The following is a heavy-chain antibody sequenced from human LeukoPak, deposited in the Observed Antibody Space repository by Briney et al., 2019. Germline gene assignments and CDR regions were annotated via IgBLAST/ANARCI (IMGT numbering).Heavy chain of an antibody. D-gene: IGHD2-2*01. J-gene: IGHJ4*02. CDR3: GKGPSTSCLDY. CDR1: GFTFSSYG. Sequence: GGSLGLSCAASGFTFSSYGMHWVRQAPGKGLEWVAVISYDGSNKYYADSVKGRFTISRDNSKNTLYLQMNSLRAEDTAVYYCGKGPSTSCLDYWGQGTLVTVSS. V-gene: IGHV3-30*18. CDR2: ISYDGSNK.